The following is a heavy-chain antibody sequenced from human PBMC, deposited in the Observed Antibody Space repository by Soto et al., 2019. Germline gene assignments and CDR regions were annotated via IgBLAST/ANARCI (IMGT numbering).Heavy chain of an antibody. J-gene: IGHJ6*02. CDR3: VKDEGIEAMDV. CDR1: GFTFRRNN. CDR2: INSSGSYV. D-gene: IGHD3-3*02. Sequence: EVQLVESGGGLVKPGGSLRLSCVTSGFTFRRNNMNWVRQAPGEGPEWGASINSSGSYVYYADSVKGRLSAYRKKANNSLSLQMNSLRPDDTAVYFCVKDEGIEAMDVWGQGTTVSVSS. V-gene: IGHV3-21*01.